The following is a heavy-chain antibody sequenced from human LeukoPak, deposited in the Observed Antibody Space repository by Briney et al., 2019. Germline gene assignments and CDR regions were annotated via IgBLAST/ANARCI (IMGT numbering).Heavy chain of an antibody. Sequence: GGSLRLSCAASGFTFSSYTMSWVRQAPGKGLEWVSTICGSGGCTYYADSVKGRFTISRDNSKNTLYLQMNSLKTEDTAVYYCTTDSLLWFGEPVQRGKKWGQGTLVTVSS. CDR1: GFTFSSYT. J-gene: IGHJ4*02. CDR3: TTDSLLWFGEPVQRGKK. CDR2: ICGSGGCT. D-gene: IGHD3-10*01. V-gene: IGHV3-23*01.